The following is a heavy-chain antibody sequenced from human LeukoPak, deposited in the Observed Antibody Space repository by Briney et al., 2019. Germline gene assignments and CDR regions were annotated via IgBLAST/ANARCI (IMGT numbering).Heavy chain of an antibody. Sequence: ASVKVSCKASGYTFTGYYMHWVRQAPGQGLEWMGWISAYNGSTNYAQKLQGRVTMTTDTSTSTAYMELRSLRSDDTAVYYCARDRVGNWFDPWGQGTLVTVSS. V-gene: IGHV1-18*04. CDR2: ISAYNGST. CDR1: GYTFTGYY. CDR3: ARDRVGNWFDP. J-gene: IGHJ5*02.